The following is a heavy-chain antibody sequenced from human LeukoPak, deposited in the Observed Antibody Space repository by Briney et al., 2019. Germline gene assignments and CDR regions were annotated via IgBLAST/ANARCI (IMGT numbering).Heavy chain of an antibody. CDR2: IYYSDIA. D-gene: IGHD3-22*01. J-gene: IGHJ6*02. CDR3: ARLAYYDDSGSYYYGMDV. CDR1: GGSISSGGFY. V-gene: IGHV4-31*03. Sequence: SETLSLTCTVSGGSISSGGFYWNWLRPHPGKGLEWIGYIYYSDIAYYNPSLKSRVTISLDTSMNQFSLKLSSVTDADTAVYCCARLAYYDDSGSYYYGMDVWGQGTTVTVSS.